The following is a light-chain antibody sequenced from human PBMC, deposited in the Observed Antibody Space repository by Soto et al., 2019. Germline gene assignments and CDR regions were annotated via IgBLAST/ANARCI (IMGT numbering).Light chain of an antibody. CDR2: GAS. J-gene: IGKJ1*01. Sequence: DIVLTQSPATLSVSPGERATLSCRTSQSVSSNLAWYQQKPGQAPRLLIYGASTRTTGIPARFSGTGSGTEFTLTFSSLQSEDFAVYYCQQYNKWPRGTFGQGTKVDIK. CDR3: QQYNKWPRGT. CDR1: QSVSSN. V-gene: IGKV3-15*01.